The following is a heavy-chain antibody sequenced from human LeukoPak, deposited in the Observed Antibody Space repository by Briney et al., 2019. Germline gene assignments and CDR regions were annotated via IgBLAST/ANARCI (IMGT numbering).Heavy chain of an antibody. D-gene: IGHD4-11*01. Sequence: KPSQTLSLTCAVFGGSISSGGYSWSWIRQPPGKGLEWIGYIYHSGSTYYNPSLRSRVTISVDRSKNQFSLKLSSVTAADTAVYYCARGTHTVTTYFDYWGQGTLVTVSS. CDR2: IYHSGST. J-gene: IGHJ4*02. CDR1: GGSISSGGYS. CDR3: ARGTHTVTTYFDY. V-gene: IGHV4-30-2*01.